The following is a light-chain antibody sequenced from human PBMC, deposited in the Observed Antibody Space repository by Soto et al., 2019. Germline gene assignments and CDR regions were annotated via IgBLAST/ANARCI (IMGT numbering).Light chain of an antibody. J-gene: IGKJ3*01. V-gene: IGKV1-12*01. CDR2: GAS. CDR1: QSVSTW. CDR3: QQGSRFPFT. Sequence: DIQITQSPSSVSASVGDRVTVTCRASQSVSTWLTWYQQTPGKAPNLLIYGASTLQRGVPSRFSGSGSGTEFTLTISSLQPEDFAIYFCQQGSRFPFTFGPGTKVDIK.